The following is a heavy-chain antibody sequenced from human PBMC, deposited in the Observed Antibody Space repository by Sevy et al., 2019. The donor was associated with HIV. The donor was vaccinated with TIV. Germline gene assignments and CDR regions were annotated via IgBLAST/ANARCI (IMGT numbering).Heavy chain of an antibody. CDR1: GFTISSSA. D-gene: IGHD4-17*01. CDR2: ISGTGTST. Sequence: GGSLRLSCAASGFTISSSAMSWVRQAPGKGLEWVSLISGTGTSTYYADSVKGRFAISKDKSKSTLYLQMNSLRAEDTATYYCAHDLRGRTSVTREIDYWGQGTLVTVSS. CDR3: AHDLRGRTSVTREIDY. J-gene: IGHJ4*02. V-gene: IGHV3-23*01.